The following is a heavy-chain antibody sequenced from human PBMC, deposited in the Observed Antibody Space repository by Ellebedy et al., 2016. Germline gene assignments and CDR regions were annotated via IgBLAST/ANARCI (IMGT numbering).Heavy chain of an antibody. Sequence: ASVKVSXXASGYTFTTFSITWVRQVPGQGLEWMGFVNTFSGNTKFAQKFQGRVSMTTDSSTHTAYMDLRSLRAEDTAVYYCYYGHYSASWGQGTLVTVSS. CDR1: GYTFTTFS. J-gene: IGHJ4*02. CDR2: VNTFSGNT. D-gene: IGHD4-17*01. CDR3: YYGHYSAS. V-gene: IGHV1-18*04.